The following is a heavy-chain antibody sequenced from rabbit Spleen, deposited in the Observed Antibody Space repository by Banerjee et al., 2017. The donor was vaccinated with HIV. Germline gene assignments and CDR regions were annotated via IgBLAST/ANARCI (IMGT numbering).Heavy chain of an antibody. D-gene: IGHD1-1*01. CDR2: IYAGSSGTT. Sequence: QEQLVEYGGDLVQPEGSLTLTCTASGFSFSSRYNMCWVRQAPGRGLEWIACIYAGSSGTTYYASWAKGRFSISRTSSTTVTLRMTSLTAADRATYFCARDLVGVIGWNFYLWGPGTLVTVS. CDR3: ARDLVGVIGWNFYL. J-gene: IGHJ4*01. V-gene: IGHV1S45*01. CDR1: GFSFSSRYN.